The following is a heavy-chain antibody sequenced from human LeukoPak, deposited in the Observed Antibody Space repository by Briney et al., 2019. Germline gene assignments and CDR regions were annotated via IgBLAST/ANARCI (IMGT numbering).Heavy chain of an antibody. V-gene: IGHV4-39*01. Sequence: SETLSLTCTVSGGSISSSSYYWGWIRQPPGKGLEWIGSIYYSGSTYYNPSLKSRVTISVDTSKNQSSLKLSSVTAADTAVYYCARLVAVAAPNDYWGQGTLVTVSS. CDR1: GGSISSSSYY. J-gene: IGHJ4*02. D-gene: IGHD6-19*01. CDR3: ARLVAVAAPNDY. CDR2: IYYSGST.